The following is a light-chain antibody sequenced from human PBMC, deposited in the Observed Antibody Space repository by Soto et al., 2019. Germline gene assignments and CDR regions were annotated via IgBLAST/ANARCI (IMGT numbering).Light chain of an antibody. CDR1: QRVFYNTNNKNY. Sequence: DIVMTHSPDSLAVSLGEISTINCKSSQRVFYNTNNKNYSAWHQQTRGQAPRLLIYGATNRAAGTPDRFSGSGSGTDFTLTISRLEPEDFAVYYCQQYGSSPRTFGQGTKVDIK. CDR2: GAT. CDR3: QQYGSSPRT. J-gene: IGKJ1*01. V-gene: IGKV4-1*01.